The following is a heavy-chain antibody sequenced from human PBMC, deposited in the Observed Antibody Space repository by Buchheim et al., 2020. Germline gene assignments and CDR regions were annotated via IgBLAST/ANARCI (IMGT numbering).Heavy chain of an antibody. J-gene: IGHJ4*02. CDR2: IWHDGSNT. Sequence: QVQLVESGGGAVQPGRSLRLSCAASGFTFSTHAMHWVRQAPGKGLEWVTMIWHDGSNTHYVESVRGRFTISRDNSREQVQLQMNSLRVEDAAVYYCTRDPPYSGWSFDYWGQGTL. CDR1: GFTFSTHA. V-gene: IGHV3-33*01. D-gene: IGHD6-19*01. CDR3: TRDPPYSGWSFDY.